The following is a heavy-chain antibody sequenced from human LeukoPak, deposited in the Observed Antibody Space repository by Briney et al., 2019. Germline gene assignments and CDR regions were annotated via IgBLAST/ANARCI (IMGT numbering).Heavy chain of an antibody. CDR3: ARDQSCVAATRADY. D-gene: IGHD2-15*01. CDR2: INWNGGST. Sequence: PGGSLRLSCAASGFTFDDYGMSWVRQPPGKGLEWVSGINWNGGSTGYADSVQGRFTISRDNAKNSLYLQINSLRAEDTALYYCARDQSCVAATRADYWGQGTLVTVSS. V-gene: IGHV3-20*04. J-gene: IGHJ4*02. CDR1: GFTFDDYG.